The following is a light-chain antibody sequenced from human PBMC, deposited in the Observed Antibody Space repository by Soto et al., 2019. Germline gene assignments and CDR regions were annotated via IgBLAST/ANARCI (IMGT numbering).Light chain of an antibody. Sequence: DIILTQSPESLAVSLDERATINCKSSHSVLYSSNNKDYLAWYQQKPGQPPKLLIYWATARQRGVPERFRGSGSGTDFTLTINGLQAEDVAVYYCQQYYSYTRTFGHGTRVEIK. CDR2: WAT. CDR1: HSVLYSSNNKDY. V-gene: IGKV4-1*01. CDR3: QQYYSYTRT. J-gene: IGKJ1*01.